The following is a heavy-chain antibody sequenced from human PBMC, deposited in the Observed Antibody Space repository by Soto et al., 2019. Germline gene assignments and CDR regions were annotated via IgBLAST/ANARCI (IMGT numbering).Heavy chain of an antibody. CDR1: GGTFSSYA. CDR3: ARGTFDSSGYYEGHGMDV. Sequence: SVKVSCKASGGTFSSYAISWVRQAPGQGLEWMGGIIPIFGTANYAQKFQGRATITADESTSTAYMELSSLRSEDTAVYYCARGTFDSSGYYEGHGMDVWGQGTTVTVSS. CDR2: IIPIFGTA. J-gene: IGHJ6*02. D-gene: IGHD3-22*01. V-gene: IGHV1-69*13.